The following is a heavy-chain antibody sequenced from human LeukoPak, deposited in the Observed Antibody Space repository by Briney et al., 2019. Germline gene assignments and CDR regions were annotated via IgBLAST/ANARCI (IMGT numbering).Heavy chain of an antibody. D-gene: IGHD5-18*01. J-gene: IGHJ4*02. CDR2: IYYSGST. CDR3: ASLKRGYSYGYGDY. V-gene: IGHV4-39*01. CDR1: GGSISSSSYY. Sequence: SETLSLTCTVSGGSISSSSYYWGWIRQPPGKGLEWIGSIYYSGSTYYNPSLKSRVTISVDTSKNQFSLKLSSVTAADTAVYYCASLKRGYSYGYGDYWGQGTLVTVSS.